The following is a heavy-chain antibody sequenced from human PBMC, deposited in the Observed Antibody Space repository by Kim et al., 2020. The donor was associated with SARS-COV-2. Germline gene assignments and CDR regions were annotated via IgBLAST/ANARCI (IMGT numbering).Heavy chain of an antibody. CDR1: GGSISSSTYY. CDR3: GSLHLTGGIYWYCDF. V-gene: IGHV4-39*01. J-gene: IGHJ2*01. D-gene: IGHD7-27*01. CDR2: NDYSGST. Sequence: SETLSLTCTVSGGSISSSTYYWGWIRQPTGQGLVWIASNDYSGSTSYNPSLQTRVTMYADTSKNQFYLNLSTGTAADTAVYYCGSLHLTGGIYWYCDFGG.